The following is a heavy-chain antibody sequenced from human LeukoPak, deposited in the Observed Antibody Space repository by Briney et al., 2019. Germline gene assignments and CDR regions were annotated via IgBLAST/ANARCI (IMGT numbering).Heavy chain of an antibody. Sequence: SETLSLTCTVSGGSISSSSYYWGWIRQPPGKGLEWIGSIYYSGSTYYNPSLKSRVTISVDTSKNQFSLKLSSVTAADTAVYYCARYHNYYYMDVWGKGTTVTVSS. D-gene: IGHD2-2*01. V-gene: IGHV4-39*07. CDR3: ARYHNYYYMDV. CDR2: IYYSGST. CDR1: GGSISSSSYY. J-gene: IGHJ6*03.